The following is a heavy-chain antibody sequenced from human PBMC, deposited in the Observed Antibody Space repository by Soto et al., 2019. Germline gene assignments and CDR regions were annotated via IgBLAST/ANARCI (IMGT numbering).Heavy chain of an antibody. CDR1: GGSIRSGDYY. V-gene: IGHV4-30-4*01. CDR3: ARDKITGLFDY. D-gene: IGHD2-8*02. Sequence: SETLSLTCTVSGGSIRSGDYYWSWIRQPPGKGLEWIGYIYYSGSTYYNPSLKSRVTISVDTSKNQFSLKLTSVTAADSAVYYCARDKITGLFDYWGQGTLVTVSS. CDR2: IYYSGST. J-gene: IGHJ4*02.